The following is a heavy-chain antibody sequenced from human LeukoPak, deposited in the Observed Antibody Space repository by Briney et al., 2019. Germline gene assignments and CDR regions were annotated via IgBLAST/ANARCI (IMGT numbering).Heavy chain of an antibody. Sequence: GGSLRLSCAASGFTFDDYAMHWVRQAPGKGLEWVSGISWNSGSIGYADSVKGRFTISRDNAKNSLYLQMNSLRAEDTAVYYCARTTYYYDSSGYFDYWGQGTLVTVSS. CDR1: GFTFDDYA. J-gene: IGHJ4*02. CDR2: ISWNSGSI. CDR3: ARTTYYYDSSGYFDY. D-gene: IGHD3-22*01. V-gene: IGHV3-9*01.